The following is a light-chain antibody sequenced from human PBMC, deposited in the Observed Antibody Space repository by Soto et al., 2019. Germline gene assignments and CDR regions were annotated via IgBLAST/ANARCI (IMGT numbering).Light chain of an antibody. Sequence: DIHLTPSPSTLSASVGHRVTSTCRASQSISSWLAWYQQKPGTVPRLLIYDASSLESGVPSRFSGSRSGTEFTLTITNLQPEDFATYYRQQYNSYTFGQGTKVDIK. V-gene: IGKV1-5*01. CDR2: DAS. J-gene: IGKJ2*01. CDR3: QQYNSYT. CDR1: QSISSW.